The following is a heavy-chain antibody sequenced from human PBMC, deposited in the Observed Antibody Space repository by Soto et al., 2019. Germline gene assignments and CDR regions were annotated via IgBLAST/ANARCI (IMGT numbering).Heavy chain of an antibody. J-gene: IGHJ4*02. V-gene: IGHV3-73*01. CDR2: IRSKSNSYAT. CDR3: TRGYGDYVRDY. Sequence: EVQLVESGGGLVQPGGSLKLSCAVSGFTFSGSAMHWVRQASGKGLEWVGRIRSKSNSYATAYAASVKGRFTISRDDSKNTAYPQMNSLNTEDTAVYYCTRGYGDYVRDYWGQGTLVTVSS. CDR1: GFTFSGSA. D-gene: IGHD4-17*01.